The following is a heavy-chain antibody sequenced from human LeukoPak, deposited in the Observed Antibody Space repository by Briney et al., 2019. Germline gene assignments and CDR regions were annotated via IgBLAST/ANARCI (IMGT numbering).Heavy chain of an antibody. V-gene: IGHV4-34*01. Sequence: SETLSLTCAVYGGSLSGYYWSWIRQPPGKGLEWIGEINHSGSTNYNPSLKSRVTISVDTSKNQFSLKLSSVTAADTAVYYCARRSGYSVKSRFDPWGQGTLVTVSS. J-gene: IGHJ5*02. CDR3: ARRSGYSVKSRFDP. CDR2: INHSGST. CDR1: GGSLSGYY. D-gene: IGHD5/OR15-5a*01.